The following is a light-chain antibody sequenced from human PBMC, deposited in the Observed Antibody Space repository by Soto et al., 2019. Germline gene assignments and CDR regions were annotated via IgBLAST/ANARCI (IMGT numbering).Light chain of an antibody. V-gene: IGLV2-14*01. CDR1: GHDIGAYNY. CDR2: GVK. CDR3: SSYTTSYFYV. J-gene: IGLJ1*01. Sequence: QSALTQPASVSGSPGQSITISCTGSGHDIGAYNYVSWYQHHPGKAPKLIIYGVKNRPSGVSNRFSASKSAFTASLTISGLQAEDEADYYCSSYTTSYFYVFGPGTKLTVL.